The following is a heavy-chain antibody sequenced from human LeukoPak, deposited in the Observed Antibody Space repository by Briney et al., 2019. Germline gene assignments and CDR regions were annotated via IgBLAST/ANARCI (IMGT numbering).Heavy chain of an antibody. J-gene: IGHJ4*02. Sequence: SETLSLTCAVSGGSISIISSNWGWLRQPPGKELEWIGRIYYSGSTRYNPSLKSRVTISVDTSENRFSLSLTSVTAADTAVYSCARHGPTAFFDYWGQGSLVTVSS. D-gene: IGHD3/OR15-3a*01. CDR3: ARHGPTAFFDY. CDR1: GGSISIISSN. CDR2: IYYSGST. V-gene: IGHV4-39*01.